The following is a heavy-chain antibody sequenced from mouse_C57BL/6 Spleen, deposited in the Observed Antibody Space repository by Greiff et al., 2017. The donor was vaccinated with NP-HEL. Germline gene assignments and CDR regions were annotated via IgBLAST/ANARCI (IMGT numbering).Heavy chain of an antibody. CDR3: ARGPAWFAY. V-gene: IGHV1-26*01. CDR2: INPNNGGT. CDR1: GYTFTDYY. J-gene: IGHJ3*01. Sequence: EVQLQQSGPELVKPGASVKISCKASGYTFTDYYMNWVKQSHGKSLEWIGDINPNNGGTSYNQKFKGKVTLTVDKSSSTAYMELRSLTSEDSAVYYCARGPAWFAYWGQGTLVTVSA.